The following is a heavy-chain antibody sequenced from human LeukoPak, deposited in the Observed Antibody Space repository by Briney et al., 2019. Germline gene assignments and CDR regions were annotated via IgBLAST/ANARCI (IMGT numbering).Heavy chain of an antibody. J-gene: IGHJ3*02. V-gene: IGHV3-7*01. CDR3: ARGAYDFWSGYQGDDAFDI. CDR2: IKQDGSEK. CDR1: GFTFSSYW. Sequence: GGSLRLSCAASGFTFSSYWMSWVRQAPGKGLEWVANIKQDGSEKYYVDSVKGRFTISRDNAKNSLYLQMNSLRAEDTAVYYCARGAYDFWSGYQGDDAFDIWGQGTMVTVSS. D-gene: IGHD3-3*01.